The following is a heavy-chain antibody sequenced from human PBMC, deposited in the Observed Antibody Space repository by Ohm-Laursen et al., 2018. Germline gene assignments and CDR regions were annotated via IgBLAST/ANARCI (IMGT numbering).Heavy chain of an antibody. Sequence: SETLSLTCTVSGGSISSYYWSWIRQPAGKELEWIGRISTSGSTNYNPSLKSRVTISLDTSKNQFSLKLTSVTVADTAVYYGARAGVVSWGVDYWGQGTLVTVSS. CDR2: ISTSGST. J-gene: IGHJ4*02. CDR3: ARAGVVSWGVDY. CDR1: GGSISSYY. V-gene: IGHV4-4*07. D-gene: IGHD3-3*01.